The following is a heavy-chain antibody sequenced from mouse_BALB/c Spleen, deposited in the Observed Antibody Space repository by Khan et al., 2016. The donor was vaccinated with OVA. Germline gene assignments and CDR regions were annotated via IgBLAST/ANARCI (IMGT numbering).Heavy chain of an antibody. J-gene: IGHJ4*01. CDR2: INTYTGTP. V-gene: IGHV9-3-1*01. CDR1: GYTFTNNG. D-gene: IGHD2-2*01. CDR3: ARMGYNGTRDD. Sequence: QIQLVQSGPELKKPGETVKISCKASGYTFTNNGMNWVKQAPGKGLKWMGWINTYTGTPTYADDFKGRFAFSLETSARPAYLQINNLKNEDTATYFCARMGYNGTRDDWGEGTSVTVSS.